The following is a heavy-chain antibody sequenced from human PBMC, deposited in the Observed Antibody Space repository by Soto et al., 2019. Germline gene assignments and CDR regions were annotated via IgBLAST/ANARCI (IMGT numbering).Heavy chain of an antibody. D-gene: IGHD3-9*01. CDR3: ARAKGGVFSSTYYYYGMDV. V-gene: IGHV4-31*02. CDR1: GGSISSGGYY. CDR2: IYYSGST. J-gene: IGHJ6*02. Sequence: SETLSLTCTVSGGSISSGGYYWSWIRQHPGKGLEWIGYIYYSGSTYYNPSLKSRVTISVDTSKNQFSLKLSSVTAADTAVYYCARAKGGVFSSTYYYYGMDVWGQGTTVTVSS.